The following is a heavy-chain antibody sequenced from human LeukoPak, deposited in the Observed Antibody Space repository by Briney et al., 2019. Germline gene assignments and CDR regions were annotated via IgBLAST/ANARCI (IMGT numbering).Heavy chain of an antibody. CDR1: GFSLSGYW. D-gene: IGHD6-13*01. Sequence: GGSLRLSCVASGFSLSGYWMYWVRQAPGKGLMYISRNNGDGSTTNYADVVKGRFTISRDNAKNSLYLQMNSLRAEDTAVYYCARDGAAAGTPTFDYWGQGTLVTVSS. J-gene: IGHJ4*02. CDR3: ARDGAAAGTPTFDY. CDR2: NNGDGSTT. V-gene: IGHV3-74*01.